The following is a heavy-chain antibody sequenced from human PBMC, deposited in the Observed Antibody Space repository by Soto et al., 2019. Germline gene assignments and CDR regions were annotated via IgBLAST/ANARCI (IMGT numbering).Heavy chain of an antibody. CDR1: GYNFADYA. CDR3: AREVSGYKRRSYDS. V-gene: IGHV1-3*01. CDR2: ISAGNGNT. Sequence: ASVKVSCKASGYNFADYALHWLRKAPGQGLEWMGWISAGNGNTRYSQEFQGTLTITRDTSASTVYMELSSLRSGDTAVYFCAREVSGYKRRSYDSWGQGTLVTVSS. D-gene: IGHD3-22*01. J-gene: IGHJ4*02.